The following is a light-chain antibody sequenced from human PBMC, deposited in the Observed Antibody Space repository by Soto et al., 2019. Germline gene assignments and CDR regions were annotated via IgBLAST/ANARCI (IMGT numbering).Light chain of an antibody. Sequence: EIVMTQSPATLSVSPGERVTLSCRASQGVGSTLAWYRQQPGQAPRLLIYDAYIRATGVPARFSGSVSGTECTLTISSLRSEDFAVFYCQHYKSCPLAFGGGTKVEIK. J-gene: IGKJ4*01. V-gene: IGKV3-15*01. CDR1: QGVGST. CDR2: DAY. CDR3: QHYKSCPLA.